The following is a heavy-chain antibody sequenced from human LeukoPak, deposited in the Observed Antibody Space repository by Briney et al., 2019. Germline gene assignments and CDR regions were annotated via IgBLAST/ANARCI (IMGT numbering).Heavy chain of an antibody. J-gene: IGHJ6*02. Sequence: SETLSLTCTVSGGSISSYYWSWIRQPAGKGLEWIGRIYTSGSTNYNPSLKSRVTISVDTSKNQFSLKLSSVTAADTAVYYCARYCSSSSCYGRGYYGMDVWGQGTTVTVSS. CDR3: ARYCSSSSCYGRGYYGMDV. V-gene: IGHV4-4*07. CDR1: GGSISSYY. CDR2: IYTSGST. D-gene: IGHD2-2*01.